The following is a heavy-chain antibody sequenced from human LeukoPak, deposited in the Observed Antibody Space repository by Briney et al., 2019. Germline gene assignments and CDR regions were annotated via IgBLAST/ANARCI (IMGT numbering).Heavy chain of an antibody. Sequence: SETLSLTCTVSGVSISSYYWSWIRQPPGKGLEWIGYIYYSGSTNYNPSLKSRVTMSVDTSKNQFSLKMTSVTAADTAVYYCARGLSIRDWYRGVGWFDPWGQGTLVTVSS. CDR1: GVSISSYY. J-gene: IGHJ5*02. CDR3: ARGLSIRDWYRGVGWFDP. CDR2: IYYSGST. V-gene: IGHV4-59*01. D-gene: IGHD3-10*01.